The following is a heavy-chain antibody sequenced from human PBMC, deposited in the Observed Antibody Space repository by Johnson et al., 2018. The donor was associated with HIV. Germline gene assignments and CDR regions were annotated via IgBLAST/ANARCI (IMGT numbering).Heavy chain of an antibody. J-gene: IGHJ3*02. CDR1: GFTFSSYA. D-gene: IGHD1-26*01. CDR3: AKKGNVGSWDLDAFDI. CDR2: ISYDGSNK. V-gene: IGHV3-30*04. Sequence: QVQLVDSGGCLVKLGGSLILSCAASGFTFSSYAMHWVRQAPGKGLAWVAVISYDGSNKYYADSVRGQFTISRDNSKNTLYLQMNSLRAEDTAIYYCAKKGNVGSWDLDAFDIWGQGTMVTVSS.